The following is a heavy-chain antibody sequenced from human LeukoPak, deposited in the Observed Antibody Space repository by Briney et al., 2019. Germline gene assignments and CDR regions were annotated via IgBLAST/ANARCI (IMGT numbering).Heavy chain of an antibody. CDR2: IYYSGST. CDR1: GGSISSYY. Sequence: PSETLSLTCTVSGGSISSYYWSWIRQPPGKGLEWIGYIYYSGSTNYNPSLKSRVTMSVDTSKNQFSLKLSSVTAADTAVYYCAREGGILAVADTYNWFDPWGQGTLVTVSS. J-gene: IGHJ5*02. V-gene: IGHV4-59*12. D-gene: IGHD6-19*01. CDR3: AREGGILAVADTYNWFDP.